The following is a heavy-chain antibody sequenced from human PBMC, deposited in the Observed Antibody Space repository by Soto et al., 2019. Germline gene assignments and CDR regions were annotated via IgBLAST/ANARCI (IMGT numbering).Heavy chain of an antibody. J-gene: IGHJ5*02. V-gene: IGHV1-24*01. CDR1: GDTLTELY. Sequence: ASVKVSCKVYGDTLTELYIHWVRQAPGKGLEWLGGIDPEDGEMISAQKFRGRITMTEDTSTDTAYMKLTSLRSEDTAIYYCATLLSTGHGHHLYNWFDPWGQGTLVTVS. CDR3: ATLLSTGHGHHLYNWFDP. D-gene: IGHD2-21*01. CDR2: IDPEDGEM.